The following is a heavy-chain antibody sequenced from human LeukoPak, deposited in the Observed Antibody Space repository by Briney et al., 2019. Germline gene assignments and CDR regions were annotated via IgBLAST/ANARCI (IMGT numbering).Heavy chain of an antibody. Sequence: GGSLRLSCAASGFTFSSYGMHWVRQAPGKGLEWVAVISYDGSNKYYVDSVKGRFTISRDNSKNTLYLQMNRLRAEDTAVYYCAKDRARLEMATTLDYWGQGTLVTVSS. CDR3: AKDRARLEMATTLDY. J-gene: IGHJ4*02. CDR1: GFTFSSYG. D-gene: IGHD5-24*01. CDR2: ISYDGSNK. V-gene: IGHV3-30*18.